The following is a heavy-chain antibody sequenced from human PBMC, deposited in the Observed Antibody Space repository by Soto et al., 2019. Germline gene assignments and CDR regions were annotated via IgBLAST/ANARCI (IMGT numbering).Heavy chain of an antibody. V-gene: IGHV4-59*08. CDR2: IYYSGST. CDR3: ASHRSSNNYFFDY. CDR1: GGAISSFY. D-gene: IGHD4-4*01. Sequence: PSETLSLTCTVSGGAISSFYWSWIRQPPGKGLEWIGYIYYSGSTNYNPSLKSRVTISVDTSKNQFSLKLNSVTAADTAVYYCASHRSSNNYFFDYGARETLSTVS. J-gene: IGHJ4*02.